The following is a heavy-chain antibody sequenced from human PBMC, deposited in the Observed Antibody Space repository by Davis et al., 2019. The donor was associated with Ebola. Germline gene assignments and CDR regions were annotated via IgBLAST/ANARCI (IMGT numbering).Heavy chain of an antibody. V-gene: IGHV3-30-3*01. D-gene: IGHD3-22*01. J-gene: IGHJ3*02. CDR2: ISYDGSNK. CDR1: GFPLSSYW. Sequence: GGSLRLSCAASGFPLSSYWMSWVRQAPGKGLEWVAVISYDGSNKYYADSVKGRFTISRDNSKNTLYLQMNSLRAEDTAVYYCARRQNYYDSSGYYYAFDIWGQGTMVTVSS. CDR3: ARRQNYYDSSGYYYAFDI.